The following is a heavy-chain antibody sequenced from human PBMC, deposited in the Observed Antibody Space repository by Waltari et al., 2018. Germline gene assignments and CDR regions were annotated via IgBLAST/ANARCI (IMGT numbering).Heavy chain of an antibody. J-gene: IGHJ4*02. Sequence: QVQLVESGGGVVQPGRSLRLPCAASGFTFSSYAMHWVRQAPGKGLEWVAVISYDGSNKYYADSVKGRFTISRDNSKNTLYLQMNSLRAEDTAVYYCARTDYWGQGTLVTVSS. CDR2: ISYDGSNK. CDR1: GFTFSSYA. CDR3: ARTDY. V-gene: IGHV3-30-3*01.